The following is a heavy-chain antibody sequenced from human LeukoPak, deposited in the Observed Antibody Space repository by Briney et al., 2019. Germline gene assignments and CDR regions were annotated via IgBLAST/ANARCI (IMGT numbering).Heavy chain of an antibody. V-gene: IGHV4-38-2*02. CDR1: GYSISSGFY. CDR2: IQHSGSA. CDR3: ARQTIVATSYFDY. D-gene: IGHD5-12*01. Sequence: PSETLSLTCTVSGYSISSGFYWGWIRQPPGEGLEWIGNIQHSGSAYYNPSLKSRVTISVDTSTNQFSLKLNSVTAADTALYYCARQTIVATSYFDYWGQGTLVTVSS. J-gene: IGHJ4*02.